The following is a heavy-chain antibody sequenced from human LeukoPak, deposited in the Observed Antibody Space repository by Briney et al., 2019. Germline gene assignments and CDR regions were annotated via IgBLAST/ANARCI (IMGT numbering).Heavy chain of an antibody. J-gene: IGHJ5*02. V-gene: IGHV4-61*01. Sequence: SETLSLTCTVSGGSVSSGSYYWSWIRQPPGKGLEWIGYIYYSGSTNYNPSLKSRVTISVDTSKNQFSLKLSSVTAADTAVYYCARPYYYDSSGYYYHWGQGTLVTVSS. CDR2: IYYSGST. D-gene: IGHD3-22*01. CDR1: GGSVSSGSYY. CDR3: ARPYYYDSSGYYYH.